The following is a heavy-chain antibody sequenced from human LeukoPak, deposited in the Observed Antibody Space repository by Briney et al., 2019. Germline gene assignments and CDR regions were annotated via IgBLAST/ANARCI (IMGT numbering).Heavy chain of an antibody. J-gene: IGHJ4*02. CDR3: ARDHYDSGSDFDY. D-gene: IGHD3-10*01. V-gene: IGHV3-33*01. Sequence: GGSLRLSCAASGFNFSTYGMHWVRQAPGKGLEWVAVIWYDGINKYNADSVKGRFTISRANSKNTLYLQMNSLRAEDTAVYYCARDHYDSGSDFDYWGQGTLVTVSS. CDR1: GFNFSTYG. CDR2: IWYDGINK.